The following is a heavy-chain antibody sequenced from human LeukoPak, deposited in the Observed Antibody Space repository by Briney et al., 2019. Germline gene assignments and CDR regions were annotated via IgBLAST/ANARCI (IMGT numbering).Heavy chain of an antibody. CDR3: ARDWGVVVVAATGFDP. J-gene: IGHJ5*02. D-gene: IGHD2-15*01. Sequence: SETLSLTCTVSGGSISSYYWSWIRQPAGKGLEWIGRIYTSGSTNYNPSLKSRVAMSVETSKNQFSLKLSSVTAADTAVYYCARDWGVVVVAATGFDPWGQGTLVTVSS. V-gene: IGHV4-4*07. CDR1: GGSISSYY. CDR2: IYTSGST.